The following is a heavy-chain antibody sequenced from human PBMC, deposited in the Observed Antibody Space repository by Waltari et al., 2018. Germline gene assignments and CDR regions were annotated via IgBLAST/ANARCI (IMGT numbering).Heavy chain of an antibody. J-gene: IGHJ3*02. Sequence: QVQLVESGGGVVQPGGSLRLSCTASGFNFGRNGMHWVRQAPGKGLEWVAFIQVDARGENYADSVKGRFTISRDNSKNTLHLQMNSLRGDDTAVYYCAKDSGNWGYAFDIWGQGTKVTVSS. D-gene: IGHD7-27*01. V-gene: IGHV3-30*02. CDR3: AKDSGNWGYAFDI. CDR1: GFNFGRNG. CDR2: IQVDARGE.